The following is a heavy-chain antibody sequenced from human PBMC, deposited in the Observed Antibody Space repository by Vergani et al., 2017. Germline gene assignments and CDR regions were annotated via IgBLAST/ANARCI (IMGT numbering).Heavy chain of an antibody. V-gene: IGHV3-48*01. CDR2: ISTTSDTI. CDR1: GFTFSSYS. Sequence: DVQLVESGGDLVQPGGSLRLSCAASGFTFSSYSMNWVRQAPGKGLEWISYISTTSDTIYYADSVRGRFTISRDNAKNSLYLQMNSLRAEDTALYYCARSGSYIYYFDYWGQGTLVTVSS. CDR3: ARSGSYIYYFDY. D-gene: IGHD3-10*01. J-gene: IGHJ4*02.